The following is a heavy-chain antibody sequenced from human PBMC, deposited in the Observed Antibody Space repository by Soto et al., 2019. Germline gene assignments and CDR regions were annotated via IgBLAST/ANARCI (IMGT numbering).Heavy chain of an antibody. D-gene: IGHD5-12*01. CDR3: ARVVDMLSTYDS. CDR2: LMPSLGAP. CDR1: GDTFRRYA. J-gene: IGHJ4*02. Sequence: QAHLVQSGAEVKTPGSSVKVSCKASGDTFRRYAVSWVRQAPGHGLEWVGGLMPSLGAPNYAQILQGRVTITADESTSSVIFEMSSLRSEDTAFYFCARVVDMLSTYDSWCQGILVTVSS. V-gene: IGHV1-69*01.